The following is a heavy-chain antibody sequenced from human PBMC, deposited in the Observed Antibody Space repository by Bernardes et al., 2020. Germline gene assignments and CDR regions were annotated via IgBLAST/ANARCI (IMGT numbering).Heavy chain of an antibody. V-gene: IGHV1-46*01. CDR3: ARHGRRITMVQGGLGY. J-gene: IGHJ4*02. CDR2: INPSGGST. Sequence: ASVKVSCKASGYTFTSYYMHWVRQAPGQGLEWMGIINPSGGSTSYAQKFQGRVTMTRDTSTSTVYMELSSLRSEDTAVYYCARHGRRITMVQGGLGYWGQGTLVTVSS. CDR1: GYTFTSYY. D-gene: IGHD3-10*01.